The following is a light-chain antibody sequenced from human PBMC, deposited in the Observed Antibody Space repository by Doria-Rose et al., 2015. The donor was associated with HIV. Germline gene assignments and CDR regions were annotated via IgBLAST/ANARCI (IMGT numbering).Light chain of an antibody. V-gene: IGLV1-40*01. J-gene: IGLJ1*01. CDR3: QSYDSRLSVYV. CDR2: VNT. Sequence: QSVVTQPPLVSGAPGQRVAISCTGSSSNIGAGFDVNWYQQFPGTAAKLLIHVNTNRPSGVPDRFSGSKSGTSASLAISGLRAEDGADYYCQSYDSRLSVYVFGTGTKVTVL. CDR1: SSNIGAGFD.